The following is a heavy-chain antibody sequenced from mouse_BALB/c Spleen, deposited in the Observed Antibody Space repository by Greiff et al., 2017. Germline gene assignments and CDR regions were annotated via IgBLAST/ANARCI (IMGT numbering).Heavy chain of an antibody. CDR2: IRNKANGYTT. V-gene: IGHV7-3*02. D-gene: IGHD2-14*01. CDR3: AKGIHRYDDAMDY. Sequence: EVKLVESGGGLVQPGGSLRLSCATSGFTFTDYYMSWVRQPPGKALEWLGFIRNKANGYTTEYSASVKGRFTISRDNSQSILYLQMNTLRAEDSATYYCAKGIHRYDDAMDYWGQGTSVTVSS. CDR1: GFTFTDYY. J-gene: IGHJ4*01.